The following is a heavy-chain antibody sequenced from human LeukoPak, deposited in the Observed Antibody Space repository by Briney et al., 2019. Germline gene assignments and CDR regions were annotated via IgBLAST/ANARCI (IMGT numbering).Heavy chain of an antibody. V-gene: IGHV7-4-1*02. D-gene: IGHD2-15*01. Sequence: ASVKVSCKASGYTFSSFAIKWLRQAPGEGMEWMGWINTHTGNPTYAQGFTGRFVFSLDTSVSTTYLQITSLKTEDTATYYCAREVRGGEAAIDSWGQGTLVIVSS. CDR2: INTHTGNP. CDR3: AREVRGGEAAIDS. CDR1: GYTFSSFA. J-gene: IGHJ4*02.